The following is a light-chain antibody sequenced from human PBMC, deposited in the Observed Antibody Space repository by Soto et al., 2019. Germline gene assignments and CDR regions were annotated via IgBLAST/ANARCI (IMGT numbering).Light chain of an antibody. CDR2: DTS. CDR1: QFVSSR. V-gene: IGKV3-15*01. CDR3: QEYIQWPPGM. J-gene: IGKJ1*01. Sequence: DIVVTQSPATLSASPGERVTLSCRASQFVSSRLAWYQRRPGQVPRLLIYDTSTRPPGISARFSGSGSGTEFTLTIRSLQSEDFAVYYCQEYIQWPPGMFGPGTTVDIK.